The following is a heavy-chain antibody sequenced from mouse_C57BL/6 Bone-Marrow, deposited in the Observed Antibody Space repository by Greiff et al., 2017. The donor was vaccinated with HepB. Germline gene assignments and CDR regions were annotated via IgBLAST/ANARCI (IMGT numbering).Heavy chain of an antibody. J-gene: IGHJ2*01. V-gene: IGHV5-4*01. CDR1: GFTFSSYA. CDR3: GRDGRVRQYFDF. D-gene: IGHD6-1*01. CDR2: ISDGGSYT. Sequence: EVKLMESGGGLVKPGGSLKLSCAASGFTFSSYAMSWVRQTPEKRLEWVATISDGGSYTYYPDNVKGRFTISRDNAKNNLYLQMSNLKAEETAMYYCGRDGRVRQYFDFWGQGTTRKVSS.